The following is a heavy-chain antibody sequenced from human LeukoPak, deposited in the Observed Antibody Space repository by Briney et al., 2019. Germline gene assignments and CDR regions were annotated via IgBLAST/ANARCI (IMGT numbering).Heavy chain of an antibody. Sequence: PGGSLRLSCAASGFTFSSYGMHWVRQAPGKGLEWVAVISYDGSNKYYAGSVKGRFTISRDNSKNTLYLQMNSLRAEDTAVYYCAKGPRTQSLNYGHYYYCYYGMDVWGKGTTVTVSS. J-gene: IGHJ6*04. CDR3: AKGPRTQSLNYGHYYYCYYGMDV. CDR1: GFTFSSYG. V-gene: IGHV3-30*18. D-gene: IGHD3-10*01. CDR2: ISYDGSNK.